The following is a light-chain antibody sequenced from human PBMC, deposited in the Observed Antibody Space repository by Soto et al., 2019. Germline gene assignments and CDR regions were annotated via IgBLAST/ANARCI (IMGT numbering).Light chain of an antibody. CDR1: LSVSSCY. J-gene: IGKJ1*01. CDR2: GAS. Sequence: EIVLTQSPATLPLSPGETATLSGRASLSVSSCYLAWYQQKPGQAPRLPIYGASSRATGIPDTFSGSGSGTDFTLTISRLEPEDFAVYYCQQYGSSPWTFGQGTKVEIK. CDR3: QQYGSSPWT. V-gene: IGKV3-20*01.